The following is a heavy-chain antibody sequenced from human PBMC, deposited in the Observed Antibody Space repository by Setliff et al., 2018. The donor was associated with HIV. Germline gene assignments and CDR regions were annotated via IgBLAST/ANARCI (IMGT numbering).Heavy chain of an antibody. CDR1: GGSISSSSYY. D-gene: IGHD6-6*01. J-gene: IGHJ4*02. CDR3: AREYSSYHYFDY. V-gene: IGHV4-39*02. Sequence: SETLSLTCTVSGGSISSSSYYWGWTRQPPGKGREWIGSIFSSGSANYNPSLRSPVAISVDTSKNQFSLKLTSVTAADTAVYYCAREYSSYHYFDYWGQGMLVTVSS. CDR2: IFSSGSA.